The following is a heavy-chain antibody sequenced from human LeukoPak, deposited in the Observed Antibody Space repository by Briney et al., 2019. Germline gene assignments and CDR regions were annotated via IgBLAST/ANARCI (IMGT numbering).Heavy chain of an antibody. CDR2: INHSGST. CDR1: GGSFSGYY. V-gene: IGHV4-34*01. J-gene: IGHJ4*02. CDR3: ARIGGSSSGY. Sequence: PSETLSLTCAVYGGSFSGYYWSWIRQPPGKGLEWIGEINHSGSTNYNPSLKSRVTISVDTSKNQFSLKLSSVTAADTAVYYCARIGGSSSGYWGQGTLVTVS. D-gene: IGHD6-6*01.